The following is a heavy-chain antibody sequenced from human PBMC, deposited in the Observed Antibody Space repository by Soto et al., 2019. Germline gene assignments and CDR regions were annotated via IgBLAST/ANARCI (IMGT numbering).Heavy chain of an antibody. V-gene: IGHV3-30-3*01. D-gene: IGHD4-17*01. Sequence: QVQLVESGGGVVQPGRSLRLSCAASGFTFSSYAMHWVRQAPGKGLEWVAVISYDGSNKYYADSVKGRFTISRDNSKNTLYLQMNSLRAEDTAVYYCARAVDYGDYYFDYRGQGTLVTVSS. CDR1: GFTFSSYA. CDR2: ISYDGSNK. J-gene: IGHJ4*02. CDR3: ARAVDYGDYYFDY.